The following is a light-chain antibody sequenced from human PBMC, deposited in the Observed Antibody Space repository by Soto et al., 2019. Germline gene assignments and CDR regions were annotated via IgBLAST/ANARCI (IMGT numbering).Light chain of an antibody. Sequence: DIQMTQSPSSLSASVGDRVTITCRASQSISSYLNWYHQKPGKGPKLLIYDASTLQSGVPSRFSGSGSGTHFTLTISSLQPEDVATYYCQKYNGEFSFGPGTKVDIK. V-gene: IGKV1-27*01. CDR3: QKYNGEFS. CDR1: QSISSY. CDR2: DAS. J-gene: IGKJ3*01.